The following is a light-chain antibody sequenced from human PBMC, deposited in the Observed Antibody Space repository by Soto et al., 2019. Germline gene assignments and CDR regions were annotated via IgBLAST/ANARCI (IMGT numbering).Light chain of an antibody. CDR1: SSDVGGYNY. CDR3: NSYAGSNSFV. Sequence: QSALTQPPSASGSPGQSVTISCTGTSSDVGGYNYVSWYQQHPGKAPKLVIFEVNKRPSGVPDRFSGFKSGNTASLTVSGLQTEDEADYYCNSYAGSNSFVFATGTKVTVL. CDR2: EVN. V-gene: IGLV2-8*01. J-gene: IGLJ1*01.